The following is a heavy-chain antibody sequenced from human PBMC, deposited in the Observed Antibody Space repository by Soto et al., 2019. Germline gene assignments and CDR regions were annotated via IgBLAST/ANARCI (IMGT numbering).Heavy chain of an antibody. D-gene: IGHD1-1*01. V-gene: IGHV4-59*01. CDR2: ISYSGST. Sequence: QVQLQESGPGLVKPSETLSLTCTVSGGSINSYYWGWVRQPPGKGLEWIGYISYSGSTSNNPSLTGRVTISVATSKNQCSLEVSSVTAADTAVYYCARHNPIGNNWNYFDYWGQGTLVTVSS. J-gene: IGHJ4*02. CDR3: ARHNPIGNNWNYFDY. CDR1: GGSINSYY.